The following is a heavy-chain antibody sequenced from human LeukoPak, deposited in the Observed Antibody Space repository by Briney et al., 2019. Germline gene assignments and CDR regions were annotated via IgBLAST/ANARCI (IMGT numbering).Heavy chain of an antibody. J-gene: IGHJ5*02. CDR2: ISGSGGST. CDR3: ARAAGWFDP. CDR1: GFTFSSYA. Sequence: GGSLRLSCAASGFTFSSYAMSWVRQAPGKGLEWVSAISGSGGSTYYADSMKGRFTISRDNAKNSLYLQMNSLRAEDTAVYHCARAAGWFDPWGQGTLVTVSS. V-gene: IGHV3-23*01.